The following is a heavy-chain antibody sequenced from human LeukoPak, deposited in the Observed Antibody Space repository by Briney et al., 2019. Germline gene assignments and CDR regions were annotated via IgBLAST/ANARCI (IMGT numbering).Heavy chain of an antibody. D-gene: IGHD3-9*01. CDR3: ARGDPIDWVDY. J-gene: IGHJ4*02. CDR2: ISPNSGGA. V-gene: IGHV1-2*02. CDR1: AYIFTGYY. Sequence: GASVKVSCKASAYIFTGYYIHWVRQAPGQGLEWMGWISPNSGGANYAQKFQGRVTMTRDTSISTAYMELSRLRSDDTAVYYCARGDPIDWVDYWGQGTLVTVSS.